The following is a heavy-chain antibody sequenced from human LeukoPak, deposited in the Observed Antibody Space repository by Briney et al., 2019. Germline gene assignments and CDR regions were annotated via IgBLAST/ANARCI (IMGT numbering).Heavy chain of an antibody. Sequence: ASVKVSCEASGYTFTGYYMHWVRQAPGQGLEWMGWINPNSGGTNYAQKFQGRVTMTRDTSISTAYMELSRLRSDDTAVYYCARERDGYNYFDYWGQGTLVTVSS. D-gene: IGHD5-24*01. J-gene: IGHJ4*02. CDR2: INPNSGGT. CDR1: GYTFTGYY. CDR3: ARERDGYNYFDY. V-gene: IGHV1-2*02.